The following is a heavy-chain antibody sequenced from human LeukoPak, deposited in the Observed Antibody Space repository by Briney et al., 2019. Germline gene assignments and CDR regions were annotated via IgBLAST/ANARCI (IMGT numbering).Heavy chain of an antibody. CDR3: ARHITYYDILTGYQPRGAFDI. CDR2: IYYSGST. D-gene: IGHD3-9*01. V-gene: IGHV4-39*01. J-gene: IGHJ3*02. Sequence: PLETLSLTCTVSGGSISSSSYYWGWIRQPPGKGLEWIGSIYYSGSTYYNPSLKSRVTISVDTSKNQFSLKLSSVTAADTAVYYCARHITYYDILTGYQPRGAFDIWGQGTMVTVSS. CDR1: GGSISSSSYY.